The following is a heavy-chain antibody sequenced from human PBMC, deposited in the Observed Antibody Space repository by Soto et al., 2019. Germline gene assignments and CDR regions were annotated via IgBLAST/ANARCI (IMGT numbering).Heavy chain of an antibody. Sequence: EVQVSESGGGLVQPGGSLRLSCATSGFTFSHYPMNWVRQAPGKGLEWVAGISAGGDRTYYADSVKGRFTIFRDKSKNSGSLQMNGLRVEDTAVYCCEGRVWGHGSLVPVSS. V-gene: IGHV3-23*01. CDR2: ISAGGDRT. CDR3: EGRV. CDR1: GFTFSHYP. J-gene: IGHJ4*01.